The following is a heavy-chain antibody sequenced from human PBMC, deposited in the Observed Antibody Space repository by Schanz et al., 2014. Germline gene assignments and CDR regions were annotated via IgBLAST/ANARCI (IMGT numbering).Heavy chain of an antibody. Sequence: QVQLVQSGAEVKKPGASVKVSCRASGYPFTSDDITWVRQAPGQGLEWMGIINPSGGGTSYALRFQDRVTVTRDTSRSTVYMELSSLRSDDTAVYYCASSGAGYSSSWDFDYWGQGTLVTVSS. D-gene: IGHD6-13*01. CDR1: GYPFTSDD. CDR2: INPSGGGT. J-gene: IGHJ4*02. CDR3: ASSGAGYSSSWDFDY. V-gene: IGHV1-46*01.